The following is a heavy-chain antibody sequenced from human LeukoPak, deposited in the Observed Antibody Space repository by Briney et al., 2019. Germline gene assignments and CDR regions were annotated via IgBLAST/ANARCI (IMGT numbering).Heavy chain of an antibody. D-gene: IGHD6-19*01. CDR1: GFTFSSYA. V-gene: IGHV3-30*04. Sequence: TGGSLRLSCAASGFTFSSYAMHWVRQAPGKGLEWVAVISYDGSNKYYADSVKGRFTISRDNSKNTLYLQMNSLRAEDTAVYYCARDAVSSGWYGNAYYFDYWGQGTLVTVSS. CDR2: ISYDGSNK. J-gene: IGHJ4*02. CDR3: ARDAVSSGWYGNAYYFDY.